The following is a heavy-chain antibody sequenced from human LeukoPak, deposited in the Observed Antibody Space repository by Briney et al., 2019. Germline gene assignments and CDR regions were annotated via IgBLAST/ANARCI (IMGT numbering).Heavy chain of an antibody. V-gene: IGHV4-39*01. J-gene: IGHJ3*02. CDR1: GGSFSSYY. Sequence: PSETLSLTCAVYGGSFSSYYWGWIRQPPGKGLEWIGSIYYSGSTYYNPSLKSRVTISVDTSKNQFSLKLSSVTAADTAVCYCAREERDSGDAFDIWGQGTMVTVSS. D-gene: IGHD1-26*01. CDR2: IYYSGST. CDR3: AREERDSGDAFDI.